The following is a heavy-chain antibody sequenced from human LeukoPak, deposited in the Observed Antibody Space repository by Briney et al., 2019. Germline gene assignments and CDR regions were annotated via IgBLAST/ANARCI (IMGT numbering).Heavy chain of an antibody. J-gene: IGHJ4*02. V-gene: IGHV3-66*01. CDR1: GFTVSSNY. D-gene: IGHD3-22*01. CDR3: ARVSPESSGYPRGYFDY. Sequence: PGGSLRHSSAASGFTVSSNYMNWVRQAPGEGLEWVSVLYTDGTTYYADSVKGRFTISRDNTKNTLSLQMNSLRAEDTAVYYCARVSPESSGYPRGYFDYWGQGTLVTVSS. CDR2: LYTDGTT.